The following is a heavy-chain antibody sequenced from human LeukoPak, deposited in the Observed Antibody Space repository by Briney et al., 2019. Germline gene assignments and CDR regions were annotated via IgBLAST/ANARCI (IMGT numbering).Heavy chain of an antibody. CDR1: GDSISSGGYY. D-gene: IGHD3-10*01. CDR2: IYYSGST. Sequence: SETLSLTCTVSGDSISSGGYYWSWIRQHPGKGLEWIGYIYYSGSTYYNPTLKSRVTISVDTSKNQFSLKLSSVTAADTAVYYCAGSYGSGSYRAFYFDYWGQGTLVTVSS. CDR3: AGSYGSGSYRAFYFDY. J-gene: IGHJ4*02. V-gene: IGHV4-31*03.